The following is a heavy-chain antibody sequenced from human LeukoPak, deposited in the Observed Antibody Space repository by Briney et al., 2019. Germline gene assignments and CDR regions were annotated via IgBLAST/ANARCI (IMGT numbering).Heavy chain of an antibody. V-gene: IGHV4-61*02. D-gene: IGHD3-9*01. Sequence: PSQTLFLTCTVSGGSISSGSYYWSWIRQPAGTGLEWIGRIYTSGSTNYNPSLKSRVTISVDTSKNQFSLKLSSVTAADTAVYYCARHRRIRYFDWSPRDYYMDVWGKGTTVTISS. J-gene: IGHJ6*03. CDR2: IYTSGST. CDR3: ARHRRIRYFDWSPRDYYMDV. CDR1: GGSISSGSYY.